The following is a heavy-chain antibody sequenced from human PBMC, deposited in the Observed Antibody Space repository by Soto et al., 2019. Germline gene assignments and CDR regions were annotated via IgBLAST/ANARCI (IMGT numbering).Heavy chain of an antibody. CDR3: ARRGLIYCSSTSCPAPDYYYYMDV. D-gene: IGHD2-2*01. CDR1: GGSISSYY. J-gene: IGHJ6*03. Sequence: SETLSLTCTVSGGSISSYYWSWIRQPPGKGLEWIGYIYYSGSTNYNPSLKSRVTISVDTSKNQFSLKLSSVTAADTAVYYCARRGLIYCSSTSCPAPDYYYYMDVWGKGTTVTVSS. CDR2: IYYSGST. V-gene: IGHV4-59*08.